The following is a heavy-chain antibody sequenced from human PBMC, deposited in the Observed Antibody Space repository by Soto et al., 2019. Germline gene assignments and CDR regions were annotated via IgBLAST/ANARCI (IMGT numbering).Heavy chain of an antibody. Sequence: QVQLVQSGAEVKKPGASVKVSCKTSGYTFPNHGINWVRQAPGQGLEWMGWINPYNANVNYAQKLQGRVTMTTDTSTSTAYMDLRSLTSDDTAVYYFARDRVAGIWGYAFDIWGQGTMVTVSS. CDR1: GYTFPNHG. CDR2: INPYNANV. J-gene: IGHJ3*02. CDR3: ARDRVAGIWGYAFDI. V-gene: IGHV1-18*04. D-gene: IGHD3-16*01.